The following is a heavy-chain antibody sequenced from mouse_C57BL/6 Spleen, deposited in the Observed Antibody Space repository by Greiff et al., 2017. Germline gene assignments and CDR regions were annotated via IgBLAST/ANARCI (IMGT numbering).Heavy chain of an antibody. CDR3: ASTVVEDYWYFDV. V-gene: IGHV1-4*01. J-gene: IGHJ1*03. CDR2: INPSSGYT. CDR1: GYTFTSYT. Sequence: QVQLQQSGAELARPGASVKMSCKASGYTFTSYTMPWVKQRPGQGLEWIGYINPSSGYTKYNQKFKDKATLTADKSSSTAYMQLSSLTSEDSAVYYCASTVVEDYWYFDVWGTGTTVTVSS. D-gene: IGHD1-1*01.